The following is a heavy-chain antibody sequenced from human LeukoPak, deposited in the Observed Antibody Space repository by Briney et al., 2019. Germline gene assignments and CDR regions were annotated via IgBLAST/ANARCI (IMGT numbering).Heavy chain of an antibody. CDR2: INPNSGGT. V-gene: IGHV1-2*02. J-gene: IGHJ4*02. D-gene: IGHD6-19*01. CDR1: GYTFTSYY. Sequence: GASVKVSCKAAGYTFTSYYMHWVRQAPGQGLEWMGWINPNSGGTNYAQKFQGRVTMTRDTSISTAYMELSRLTSDDTAVYYCASGPESYTCGWYHGSFDYWGQGTLVTVSS. CDR3: ASGPESYTCGWYHGSFDY.